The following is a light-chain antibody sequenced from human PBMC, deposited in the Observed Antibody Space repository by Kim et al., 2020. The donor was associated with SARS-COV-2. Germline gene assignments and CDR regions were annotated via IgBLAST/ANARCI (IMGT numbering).Light chain of an antibody. CDR3: NSRDSNNNVL. J-gene: IGLJ2*01. CDR1: SLRSYY. Sequence: SSELTQDPAVSVALGQTVRITCQGDSLRSYYATWYPQKPGQAPILVIYGKNNRPSGIPDRFSGSSSGNTASLTITGTQAGDEADYYCNSRDSNNNVLFGGGTQLTVL. V-gene: IGLV3-19*01. CDR2: GKN.